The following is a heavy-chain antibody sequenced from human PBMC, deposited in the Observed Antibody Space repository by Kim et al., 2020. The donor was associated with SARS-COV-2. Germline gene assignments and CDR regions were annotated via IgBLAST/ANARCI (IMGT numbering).Heavy chain of an antibody. Sequence: DAVRGRFTISTDDSKSRLYLQMHSLRAEDTAVYYCARDHADDNWSYVFDHWGQGTLVTVSS. J-gene: IGHJ4*02. V-gene: IGHV3-30*13. CDR3: ARDHADDNWSYVFDH. D-gene: IGHD1-7*01.